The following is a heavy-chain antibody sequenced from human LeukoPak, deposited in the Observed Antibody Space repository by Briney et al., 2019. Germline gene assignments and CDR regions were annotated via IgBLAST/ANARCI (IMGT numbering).Heavy chain of an antibody. D-gene: IGHD6-19*01. Sequence: SETLSLTCTVSGGSISSYYWSWIRQPPGKGLEWIGYTYYSGSTNYNPSLKSRVTISVDTSKNQFSLKLSSVTAADTAVYYCARVRYSSGWYGGYYFDYWGQGTLVTISS. CDR1: GGSISSYY. CDR2: TYYSGST. J-gene: IGHJ4*02. V-gene: IGHV4-59*01. CDR3: ARVRYSSGWYGGYYFDY.